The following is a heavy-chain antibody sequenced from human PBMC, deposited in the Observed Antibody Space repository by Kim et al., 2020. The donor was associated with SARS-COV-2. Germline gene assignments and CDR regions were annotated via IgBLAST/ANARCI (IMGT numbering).Heavy chain of an antibody. CDR3: ARDGGDYDFWSGYYIQFDC. D-gene: IGHD3-3*01. CDR2: ISSSSSSI. Sequence: GGSLRLSCAASGFIFSTYSMNWVRQAPGKGLEWVSSISSSSSSIYYADSVKGRFTISRDNAKNSLYLQMNSLRADDTAVYYCARDGGDYDFWSGYYIQFDCWGQGTLVTFSS. V-gene: IGHV3-21*01. CDR1: GFIFSTYS. J-gene: IGHJ4*02.